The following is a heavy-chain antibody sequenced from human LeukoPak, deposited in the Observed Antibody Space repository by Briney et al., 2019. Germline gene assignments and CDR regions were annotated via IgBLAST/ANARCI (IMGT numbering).Heavy chain of an antibody. CDR1: EFSVGSNY. CDR3: AKDISHYGSGTGHDY. D-gene: IGHD3-10*01. CDR2: ISWNSGSI. V-gene: IGHV3-9*01. J-gene: IGHJ4*02. Sequence: GGSLRLSCAASEFSVGSNYMTWVRQAPGKGLEWVSGISWNSGSIGYADSVKGRFTISRDNAKNSLYLQMNSLRAEDTALYYCAKDISHYGSGTGHDYWGQGTLVTVSS.